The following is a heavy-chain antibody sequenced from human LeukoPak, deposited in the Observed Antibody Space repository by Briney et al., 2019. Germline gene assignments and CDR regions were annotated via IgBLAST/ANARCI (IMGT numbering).Heavy chain of an antibody. CDR2: IYHSGST. CDR1: GGSISSGGYS. J-gene: IGHJ4*02. Sequence: PSETLSLTCAVSGGSISSGGYSWSWIRQPPGKGLEWIGYIYHSGSTYYNPSLKSRVTISVDRSKNQFSLKLSSVTAADTAVYYCARVITIFGAGVFDYWGQGTLVTVSS. V-gene: IGHV4-30-2*01. CDR3: ARVITIFGAGVFDY. D-gene: IGHD3-3*01.